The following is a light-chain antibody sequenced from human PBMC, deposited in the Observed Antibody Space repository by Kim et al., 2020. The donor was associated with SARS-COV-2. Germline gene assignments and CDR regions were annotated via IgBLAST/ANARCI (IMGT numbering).Light chain of an antibody. CDR2: KNN. CDR1: SSNIGSNY. J-gene: IGLJ2*01. Sequence: GQRVTIPCSGSSSNIGSNYVYWYQQLPGTAPKLLISKNNQRPSGVPDRFSGSKSGTSASLAISGFRSEDEADYYCAAWDDSLSGRVFGGGTQLTVL. CDR3: AAWDDSLSGRV. V-gene: IGLV1-47*01.